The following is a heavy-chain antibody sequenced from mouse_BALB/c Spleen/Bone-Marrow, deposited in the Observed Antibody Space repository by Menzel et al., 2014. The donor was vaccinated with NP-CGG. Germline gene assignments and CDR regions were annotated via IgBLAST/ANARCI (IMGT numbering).Heavy chain of an antibody. D-gene: IGHD2-12*01. CDR3: TRSRRAMDY. J-gene: IGHJ4*01. CDR1: GYTFSSDY. V-gene: IGHV1S81*02. CDR2: INPSNGGT. Sequence: VQLQQSGAELVKPGASVKLSCKASGYTFSSDYMYWVKQRPGQGLEWIGEINPSNGGTNFNEKFKSKATLTVDKSSSTAYMQLSSLTSEDSAVYYCTRSRRAMDYWGQGTSVIVSS.